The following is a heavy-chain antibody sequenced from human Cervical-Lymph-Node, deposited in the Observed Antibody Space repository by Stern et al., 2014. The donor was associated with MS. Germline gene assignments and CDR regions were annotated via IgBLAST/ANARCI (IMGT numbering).Heavy chain of an antibody. CDR3: ARDSSGYYYLNWFDP. CDR1: GFTFSSYG. D-gene: IGHD3-22*01. Sequence: VQLVESGGGVVQPGRSLRLSCAASGFTFSSYGMHWVRQAPGKGLEWVAVIWYDGSNKYYADSLKGRFTISRDNSKNTLYLQMNSLRAEDTAVYYCARDSSGYYYLNWFDPWGQGTLVTVSS. V-gene: IGHV3-33*01. J-gene: IGHJ5*02. CDR2: IWYDGSNK.